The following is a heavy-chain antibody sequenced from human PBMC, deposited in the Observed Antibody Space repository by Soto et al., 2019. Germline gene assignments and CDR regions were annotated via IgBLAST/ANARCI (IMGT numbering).Heavy chain of an antibody. Sequence: EVQLVESGGDLVQPGGSLRLSCAASGFTFSSYDFHWVRQATGKGLEWVSGIGTAGDTYYAGSVKGRFIMSRENAKNSLYLQMNSPRAGDTSVYYCTRGADGFDCWGQGTLVTVSS. CDR2: IGTAGDT. D-gene: IGHD3-16*01. CDR1: GFTFSSYD. J-gene: IGHJ4*02. V-gene: IGHV3-13*01. CDR3: TRGADGFDC.